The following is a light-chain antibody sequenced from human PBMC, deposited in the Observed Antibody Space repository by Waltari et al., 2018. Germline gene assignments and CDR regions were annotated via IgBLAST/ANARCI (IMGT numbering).Light chain of an antibody. CDR1: SIHLRPYDY. CDR2: DVL. CDR3: SSYTSSTTWV. J-gene: IGLJ3*02. Sequence: QSALTQAASVSASPGQSITISCHGTSIHLRPYDYVSWFQQYPGRAPKLMIYDVLNRPLGVSNRFSGSKSGITASLRISGLLAEDEAYYYCSSYTSSTTWVFGGGTKLTVL. V-gene: IGLV2-14*01.